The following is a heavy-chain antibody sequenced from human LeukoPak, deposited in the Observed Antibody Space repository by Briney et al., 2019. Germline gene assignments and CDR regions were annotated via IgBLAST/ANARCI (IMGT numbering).Heavy chain of an antibody. CDR2: IIPIFGTA. CDR1: GYTFTSYY. V-gene: IGHV1-69*13. CDR3: ARGSGSYNYYYGMDV. J-gene: IGHJ6*02. D-gene: IGHD1-26*01. Sequence: ASVKVSCKASGYTFTSYYMHWVRQAPGQGLEWMGGIIPIFGTANYAQKFQGRVTITADESTSTAYMELSSLRSEDTAVYYCARGSGSYNYYYGMDVWGQGTTVTVSS.